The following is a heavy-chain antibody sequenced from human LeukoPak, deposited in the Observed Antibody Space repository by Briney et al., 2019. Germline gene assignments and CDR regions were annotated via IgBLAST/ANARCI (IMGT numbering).Heavy chain of an antibody. CDR1: GGTFSSHG. J-gene: IGHJ3*02. D-gene: IGHD6-19*01. Sequence: ASVKVSCKASGGTFSSHGITWVRQAPGQGLERMGWINPNSGDTNYVQKFQGRVTMTRDTSISTAYMELSRLRSDDSAVYYCAREDGYSSGWYLSFDIWGQGTMVTVSS. V-gene: IGHV1-2*02. CDR3: AREDGYSSGWYLSFDI. CDR2: INPNSGDT.